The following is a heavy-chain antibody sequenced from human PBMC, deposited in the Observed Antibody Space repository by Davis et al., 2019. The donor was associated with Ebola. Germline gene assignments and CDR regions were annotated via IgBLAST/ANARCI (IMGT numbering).Heavy chain of an antibody. CDR1: GFTFSDYA. V-gene: IGHV3-21*01. Sequence: GESLKISCAASGFTFSDYAMNWVRQAPGKGLEWVSSISSIGSFIYYADSVKGRFTTSRDNAKNSLYLQMNSLRAEDTAVYYCARGVDSNVCLGFWGQGTLVTVSS. D-gene: IGHD3/OR15-3a*01. J-gene: IGHJ4*02. CDR3: ARGVDSNVCLGF. CDR2: ISSIGSFI.